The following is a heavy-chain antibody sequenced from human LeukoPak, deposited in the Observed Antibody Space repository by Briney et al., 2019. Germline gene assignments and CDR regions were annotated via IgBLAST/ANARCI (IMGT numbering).Heavy chain of an antibody. J-gene: IGHJ4*02. D-gene: IGHD3-16*01. CDR2: IRASGEST. CDR3: VKVLRRPQY. CDR1: GFTFSSYG. Sequence: GTLRLSCAASGFTFSSYGMSWVRQAPGKGLEWVSGIRASGESTYYVDSVKGRFTISRDNAKNTLYLQVNNLRVEDTAVYYCVKVLRRPQYWGQGTLVTVSS. V-gene: IGHV3-23*01.